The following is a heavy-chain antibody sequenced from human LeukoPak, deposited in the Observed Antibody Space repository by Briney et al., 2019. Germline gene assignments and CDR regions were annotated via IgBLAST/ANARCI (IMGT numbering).Heavy chain of an antibody. CDR1: GFTFSSYA. J-gene: IGHJ4*02. V-gene: IGHV3-30-3*01. D-gene: IGHD3-3*01. CDR2: ISYDGSNK. Sequence: GGSLRLSCAASGFTFSSYAMHWVRQAPGKGLEWVAVISYDGSNKYYADSVKGRFTISRDNAENTLYLQMNSLRADDTAVYYCARAYDFWSGSGYYDNWGQGTQVTVSS. CDR3: ARAYDFWSGSGYYDN.